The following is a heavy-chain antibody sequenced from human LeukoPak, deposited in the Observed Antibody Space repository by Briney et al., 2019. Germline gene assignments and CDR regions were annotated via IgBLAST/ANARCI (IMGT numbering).Heavy chain of an antibody. CDR2: IYMNGIA. CDR3: ARDRDWYWLFAV. CDR1: GGSSRNDI. V-gene: IGHV4-4*07. D-gene: IGHD3-9*01. Sequence: TSETLSLTCSVSGGSSRNDIWNWIRQPAGKGLEWIGRIYMNGIANYNPSLKSRVTMSLDTSNNQFSLKLYSVTAADTAVYNCARDRDWYWLFAVAGRRTLLTVYS. J-gene: IGHJ2*01.